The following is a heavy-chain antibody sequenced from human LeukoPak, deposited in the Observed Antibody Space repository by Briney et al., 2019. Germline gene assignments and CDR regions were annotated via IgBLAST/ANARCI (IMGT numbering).Heavy chain of an antibody. J-gene: IGHJ4*02. CDR2: ISYDGNNK. CDR3: AKGDDDILTGYD. Sequence: PGGSLRLSCAASGFTFSSYGMHWVRQAPGKGLEWVTVISYDGNNKYYADSVKGRFTISRDNSKNTLYLQMNSLRAEDTAVYYCAKGDDDILTGYDWGQGTLVTVSS. D-gene: IGHD3-9*01. V-gene: IGHV3-30*18. CDR1: GFTFSSYG.